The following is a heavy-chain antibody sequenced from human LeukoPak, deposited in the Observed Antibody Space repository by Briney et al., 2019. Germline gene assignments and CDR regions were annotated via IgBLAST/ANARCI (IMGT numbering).Heavy chain of an antibody. Sequence: GGSLRLSCAASGFTFNNYAMSWVRQAPGKGLEWVSAISVSGGSTYYADSVKGRFTVSRDNSKNTLYLQMNSLRAEDTAVYYCAKTLGEFTSAFDIWGQGTMVTVSS. CDR1: GFTFNNYA. D-gene: IGHD3-3*01. CDR3: AKTLGEFTSAFDI. V-gene: IGHV3-23*01. J-gene: IGHJ3*02. CDR2: ISVSGGST.